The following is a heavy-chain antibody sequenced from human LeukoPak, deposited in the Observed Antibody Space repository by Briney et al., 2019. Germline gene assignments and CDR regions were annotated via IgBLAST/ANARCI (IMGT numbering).Heavy chain of an antibody. D-gene: IGHD3-22*01. CDR1: RFTFSSYA. CDR2: ISGSGGST. V-gene: IGHV3-23*01. CDR3: AKKGRYYDSSGYYSLDY. Sequence: GGSLRLSCAASRFTFSSYAMSWVRQAPGKGLEWVSAISGSGGSTYYADSVKGRFTISRDNSKNTLYLQMNSQRAKDTSVYYCAKKGRYYDSSGYYSLDYWGQGTLVTVSS. J-gene: IGHJ4*02.